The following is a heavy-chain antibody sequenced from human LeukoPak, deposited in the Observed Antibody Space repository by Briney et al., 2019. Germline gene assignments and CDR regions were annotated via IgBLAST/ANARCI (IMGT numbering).Heavy chain of an antibody. CDR1: GYTFTGQY. J-gene: IGHJ3*02. Sequence: ASVKVSCKASGYTFTGQYMHWVRQAPGQGLEWRGWINPNSGATNYAQKFQGRVTMTRDTSITTAYMELSRLISDDTAVYYCARDRARVGTMVDGFEIWGQGTVVTVSS. CDR3: ARDRARVGTMVDGFEI. D-gene: IGHD1-1*01. V-gene: IGHV1-2*02. CDR2: INPNSGAT.